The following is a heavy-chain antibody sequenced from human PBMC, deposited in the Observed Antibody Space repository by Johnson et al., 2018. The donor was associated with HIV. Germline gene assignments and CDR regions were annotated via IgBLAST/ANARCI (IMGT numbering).Heavy chain of an antibody. CDR2: ISYDGSNK. J-gene: IGHJ3*02. V-gene: IGHV3-30-3*01. D-gene: IGHD2-21*02. Sequence: VQLVESGGGVVQPGRSPRLSCAASGFTFSSYAMHWVRQAPGKGLEWVAVISYDGSNKYYADSVKGRFTISRDNSKNTLYLQMNSLRAEDTAVYYCARDLLIAYCGGDCWDAFDIWGQGTMVTVSS. CDR1: GFTFSSYA. CDR3: ARDLLIAYCGGDCWDAFDI.